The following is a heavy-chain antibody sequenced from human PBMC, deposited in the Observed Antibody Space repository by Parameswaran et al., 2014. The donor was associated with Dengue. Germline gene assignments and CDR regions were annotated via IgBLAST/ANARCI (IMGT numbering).Heavy chain of an antibody. CDR2: ISSSGSTI. CDR3: ARVSYDFWSGYSGSGLDY. Sequence: RERGVEWVSYISSSGSTIYYADSVKGRFTISRDNAKNSLYLQMNSLRAEDTAVYYCARVSYDFWSGYSGSGLDYWGQGTLVTVSS. J-gene: IGHJ4*02. D-gene: IGHD3-3*01. V-gene: IGHV3-48*03.